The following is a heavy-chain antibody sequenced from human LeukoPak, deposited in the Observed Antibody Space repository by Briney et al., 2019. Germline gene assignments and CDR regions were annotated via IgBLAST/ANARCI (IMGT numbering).Heavy chain of an antibody. V-gene: IGHV3-30*03. J-gene: IGHJ4*02. D-gene: IGHD6-19*01. CDR2: ISYDGSNK. CDR1: GFTFSSYG. CDR3: ARALPTGIAVH. Sequence: QPGRSLRLSCAASGFTFSSYGMHWVRQAPGKGLEWVAVISYDGSNKYYADSVKGRSTISRDNSKNTLYLQMNSLRAEDTAVYYCARALPTGIAVHWGQGTLVTVSS.